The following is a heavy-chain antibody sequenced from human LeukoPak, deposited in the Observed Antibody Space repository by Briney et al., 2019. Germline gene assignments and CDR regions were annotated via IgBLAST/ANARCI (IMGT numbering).Heavy chain of an antibody. V-gene: IGHV3-21*01. Sequence: PGGSLRLSCAASGFTFSSYSMNWVRQAPGKGLEWVSSISSSSSYIYYADSVKGRFTISRDNAKNSLYLQMNSLRAEDTAVYYCARDRYRYCSSTSCYSGFWFDPWGQGTLVTVSS. CDR2: ISSSSSYI. J-gene: IGHJ5*02. CDR1: GFTFSSYS. D-gene: IGHD2-2*01. CDR3: ARDRYRYCSSTSCYSGFWFDP.